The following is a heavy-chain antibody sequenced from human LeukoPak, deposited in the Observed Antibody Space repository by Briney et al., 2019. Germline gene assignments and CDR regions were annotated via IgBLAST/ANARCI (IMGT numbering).Heavy chain of an antibody. CDR1: GGTFSSYA. CDR3: ARVKHIVVVPAAIGWFDP. D-gene: IGHD2-2*01. CDR2: IIPILGIA. V-gene: IGHV1-69*04. Sequence: GASVKVSCTASGGTFSSYAISWVRQAPGQGLEWMGRIIPILGIANYAQKFQGRVTITADKSTSTAYMELSSLRSEDTAVYYCARVKHIVVVPAAIGWFDPWGQGTLVTVSS. J-gene: IGHJ5*02.